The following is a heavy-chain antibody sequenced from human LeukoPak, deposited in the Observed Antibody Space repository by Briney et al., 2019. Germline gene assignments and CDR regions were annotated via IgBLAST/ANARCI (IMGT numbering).Heavy chain of an antibody. CDR3: AAGAARPDYFDY. J-gene: IGHJ4*02. CDR2: IHYSGRS. D-gene: IGHD6-6*01. Sequence: SETLSLTCTVSGGPISGYYWNWIRQPPGEGLEWIGYIHYSGRSNYNPSLKGRVTMSVDTSKNQFSLKLSSVTAADTAEYYCAAGAARPDYFDYWGQGTLVTVSS. V-gene: IGHV4-59*03. CDR1: GGPISGYY.